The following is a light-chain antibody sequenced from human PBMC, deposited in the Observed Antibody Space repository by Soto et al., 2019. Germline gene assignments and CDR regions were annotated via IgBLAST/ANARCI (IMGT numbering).Light chain of an antibody. Sequence: EIVMTQSPATLSVSPGERATLSCRASQSVSTNFAWYQQKPGQAPRLLIYGASTRATGIPARFSGSGSGTEFTLTISSLQSEDAAVYYCQQYNNWPPVTFGGGTKVEIK. CDR2: GAS. CDR3: QQYNNWPPVT. CDR1: QSVSTN. J-gene: IGKJ4*01. V-gene: IGKV3-15*01.